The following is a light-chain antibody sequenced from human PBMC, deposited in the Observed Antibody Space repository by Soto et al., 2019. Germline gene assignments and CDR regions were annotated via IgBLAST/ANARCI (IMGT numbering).Light chain of an antibody. J-gene: IGKJ1*01. CDR2: AAS. V-gene: IGKV1-39*01. CDR3: QQSHGT. Sequence: DIQMTQSPSSLSASVGDIVTITCRASTSISNYLNWYQQKPGKAPKILLSAASSLRSGVPSRFSGSVSGIDFTLTISSLQPEYFATYDFQQSHGTFGQGTKLEMK. CDR1: TSISNY.